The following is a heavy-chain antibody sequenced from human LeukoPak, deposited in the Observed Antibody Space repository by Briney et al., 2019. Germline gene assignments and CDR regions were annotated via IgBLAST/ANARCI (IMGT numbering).Heavy chain of an antibody. CDR1: GFNLSSYS. Sequence: GGSLRLSCAASGFNLSSYSMNWVRQAPGKGLECVSGISGSGGSTDYADSVKGRFTISRDNSKNTLYLQMNSLRAEDTAVYYCAKDPGYQVVYCFDYWGQGTLVTVSS. CDR2: ISGSGGST. CDR3: AKDPGYQVVYCFDY. D-gene: IGHD2-2*01. V-gene: IGHV3-23*01. J-gene: IGHJ4*02.